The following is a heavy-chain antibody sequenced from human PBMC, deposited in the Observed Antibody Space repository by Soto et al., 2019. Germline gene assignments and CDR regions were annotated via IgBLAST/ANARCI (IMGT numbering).Heavy chain of an antibody. D-gene: IGHD5-12*01. CDR1: GGSISSYY. CDR3: ARDVRNDAGDIEAFDI. J-gene: IGHJ3*02. V-gene: IGHV4-59*01. Sequence: SETLSLTCTVSGGSISSYYWSWIRQPPGKGLEWIGYIYCSGRTNYNPSHKNRVTISVDTSKNQFSLKLSSGTAADTAVYYCARDVRNDAGDIEAFDIWGQGTMVTVSS. CDR2: IYCSGRT.